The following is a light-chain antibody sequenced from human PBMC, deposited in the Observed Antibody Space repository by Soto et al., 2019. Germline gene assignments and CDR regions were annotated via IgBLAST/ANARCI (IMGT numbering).Light chain of an antibody. V-gene: IGKV3-20*01. CDR1: QSVSSNY. CDR2: GAS. Sequence: IVLTQSPGTLSLSPGERATLSCMASQSVSSNYLAWYQQKPGQAPRLLIYGASSRATGIPDRFSGGGSGTDFTLTISRLEPEDFAVYFCQQYGSSPRTFGQGTKVDIK. CDR3: QQYGSSPRT. J-gene: IGKJ1*01.